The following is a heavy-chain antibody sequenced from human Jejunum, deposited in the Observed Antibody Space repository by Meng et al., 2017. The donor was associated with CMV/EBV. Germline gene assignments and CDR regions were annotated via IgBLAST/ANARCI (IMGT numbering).Heavy chain of an antibody. CDR2: ITHSGST. D-gene: IGHD1-26*01. V-gene: IGHV4-34*01. CDR3: APGFRSWSGSYSS. Sequence: QGRLQQWGDGTLEPSETLSLTCGVYGAPFSGYWSWVRQPPGKGLEWIGEITHSGSTNYNVSLKSRVTISIDTSKNQFSLKLSSVTATDTAVYYCAPGFRSWSGSYSSWGQGTLVTVSS. CDR1: GAPFSGY. J-gene: IGHJ4*02.